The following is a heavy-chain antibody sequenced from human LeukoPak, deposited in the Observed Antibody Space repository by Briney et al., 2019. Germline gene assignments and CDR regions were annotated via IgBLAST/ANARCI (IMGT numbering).Heavy chain of an antibody. CDR2: NYYSGST. Sequence: SQTLSLTCTVSGGSISSGGYYWSWIRQHPGKGLEWIGYNYYSGSTYYNPSLKSRVTISVDTSKNQFSLKLSSVTAADTAVYYCARQGLVPAAIRHGFDPWGQGTLVTVSS. CDR1: GGSISSGGYY. V-gene: IGHV4-31*03. D-gene: IGHD2-2*02. J-gene: IGHJ5*02. CDR3: ARQGLVPAAIRHGFDP.